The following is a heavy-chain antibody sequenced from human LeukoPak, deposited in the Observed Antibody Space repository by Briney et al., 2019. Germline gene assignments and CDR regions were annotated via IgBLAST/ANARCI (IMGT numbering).Heavy chain of an antibody. Sequence: GGSLRLSCAASGFTFSTYWMTWVRQAPGKGLEWVASLNQDGSEKYYVDSVKGRFTISRENAQKSIYLEMKSLSGKDTAVYYCARAVTSTEGYWGQGTLVTVSS. J-gene: IGHJ4*02. CDR1: GFTFSTYW. CDR3: ARAVTSTEGY. CDR2: LNQDGSEK. V-gene: IGHV3-7*03.